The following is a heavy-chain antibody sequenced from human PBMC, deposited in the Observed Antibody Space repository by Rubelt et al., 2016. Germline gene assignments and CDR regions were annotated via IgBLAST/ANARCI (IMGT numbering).Heavy chain of an antibody. D-gene: IGHD1-26*01. J-gene: IGHJ4*02. CDR1: GGSISSSSYY. CDR2: IKQDGSEK. Sequence: LQLQESGPGLVKSSETLSLTCTVSGGSISSSSYYWGWVRQAPGKGLEWVANIKQDGSEKYYVDFVKCRFTTSRDNAKTSLYLQMNSLRAEDTAVYYCARGSGSYYPFDYWGQGTLVTVSS. V-gene: IGHV3-7*01. CDR3: ARGSGSYYPFDY.